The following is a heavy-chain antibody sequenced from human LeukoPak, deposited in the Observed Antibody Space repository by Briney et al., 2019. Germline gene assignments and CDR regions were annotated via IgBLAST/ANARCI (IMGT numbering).Heavy chain of an antibody. D-gene: IGHD5-12*01. CDR1: GYTFTGYY. V-gene: IGHV1-2*02. CDR3: ARGSIVATIIFDY. CDR2: INPNSGGT. J-gene: IGHJ4*02. Sequence: GASVKVSCKASGYTFTGYYMHWVRQAPGQGLEWMGWINPNSGGTNYAQKFQGRVTMTRDTSISTAYMELSSLRSEDTAVYYCARGSIVATIIFDYWGQGTLVTVSS.